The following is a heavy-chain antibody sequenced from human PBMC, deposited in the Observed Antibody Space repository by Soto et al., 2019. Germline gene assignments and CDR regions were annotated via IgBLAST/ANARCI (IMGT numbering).Heavy chain of an antibody. CDR3: ARDWGTYYYDSSGYGSNWFDP. Sequence: ASVKVSCKASGYTFTSYGISWVRQAPGQGLEWMGWISAYKGNTNYAQNVQGRVTMTTDTSTSTAYMELRSLRSDDTAVYYCARDWGTYYYDSSGYGSNWFDPWGQGTQVTVSS. V-gene: IGHV1-18*01. J-gene: IGHJ5*02. CDR1: GYTFTSYG. CDR2: ISAYKGNT. D-gene: IGHD3-22*01.